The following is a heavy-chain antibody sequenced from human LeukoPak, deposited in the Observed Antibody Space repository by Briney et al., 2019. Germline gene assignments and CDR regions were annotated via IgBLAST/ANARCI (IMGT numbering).Heavy chain of an antibody. CDR2: IYLDGST. CDR1: GFTVSSNY. Sequence: PGGSLRLSCVASGFTVSSNYMTWVRQAPGKGPECVSVIYLDGSTYYADSLKGRFTTSRDTSKNTLYLQMNSLRAEDTAVYYCARWAASRASAFDIWGQGTMVIVSS. J-gene: IGHJ3*02. V-gene: IGHV3-53*01. CDR3: ARWAASRASAFDI.